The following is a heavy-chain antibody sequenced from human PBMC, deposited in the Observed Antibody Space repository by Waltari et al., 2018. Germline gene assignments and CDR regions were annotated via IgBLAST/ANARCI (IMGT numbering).Heavy chain of an antibody. J-gene: IGHJ4*02. Sequence: EVQLLESGGGLVQPGGSLRLSCAASGFTFSSYAMSWVRQAQGKGLEWVSHIMGSGGSTYNADSVEGRFTISRDNSKNTLYLQMNSLRAEDTAVYYCAKDGELGSYLYYDYWGQGTLVTVSS. V-gene: IGHV3-23*01. CDR3: AKDGELGSYLYYDY. CDR1: GFTFSSYA. CDR2: IMGSGGST. D-gene: IGHD1-26*01.